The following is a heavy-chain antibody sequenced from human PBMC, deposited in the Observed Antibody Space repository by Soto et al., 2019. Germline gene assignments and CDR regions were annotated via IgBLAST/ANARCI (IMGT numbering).Heavy chain of an antibody. J-gene: IGHJ4*02. CDR1: GGSVSSGSYY. V-gene: IGHV4-61*01. CDR2: IYYSGST. D-gene: IGHD3-22*01. CDR3: ARETYYYDSSGYYTTPFDY. Sequence: QVQLQESGPGLVKPSETLSLTCTVSGGSVSSGSYYWSWIRQPPGKGLEWIGYIYYSGSTNYNPSLKSRVTISVDTSKIQFSLKLSSVTAADTAVYYCARETYYYDSSGYYTTPFDYWGQGTLVTVSS.